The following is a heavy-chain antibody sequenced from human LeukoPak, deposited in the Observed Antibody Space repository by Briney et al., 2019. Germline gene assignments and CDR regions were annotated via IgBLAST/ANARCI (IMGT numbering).Heavy chain of an antibody. V-gene: IGHV4-31*03. Sequence: SETLSLTCTVSGGSISSGGYYWSWIRQHPGKGLEWIGYIYYSGSTYYNPSLKSRVTISVDTSKNQFSLKLSSVTAADTAVYYCAGDGCSGGSCYIDYWGQGTLVTASS. CDR1: GGSISSGGYY. CDR2: IYYSGST. CDR3: AGDGCSGGSCYIDY. J-gene: IGHJ4*02. D-gene: IGHD2-15*01.